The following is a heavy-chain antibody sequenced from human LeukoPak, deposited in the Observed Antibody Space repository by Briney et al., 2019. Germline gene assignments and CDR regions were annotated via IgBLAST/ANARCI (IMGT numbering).Heavy chain of an antibody. D-gene: IGHD1-26*01. CDR3: ARGGGATINWFDY. Sequence: GGSLRLSCAASGFTFSSYAMSWVRQAPGKGLEWVAVISYDGSNKYYADSVKGRFTISRDNSKNTLYLQMNSLRAEDTAVYYCARGGGATINWFDYWGQGTLVTVSP. CDR1: GFTFSSYA. J-gene: IGHJ4*02. V-gene: IGHV3-30-3*01. CDR2: ISYDGSNK.